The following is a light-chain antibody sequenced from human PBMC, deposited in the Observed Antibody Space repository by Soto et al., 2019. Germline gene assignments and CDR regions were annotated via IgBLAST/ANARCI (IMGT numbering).Light chain of an antibody. V-gene: IGLV1-51*01. CDR3: GSWDSSSTFYV. CDR1: SSNIGGNS. Sequence: QSVLTQPPSVSAAPGQKVTISCSGSSSNIGGNSVSWYQQLPGTAPKLLIYDDNKRPSGIPDRFSGSKSGTSATLGITGFQTGDEADYYCGSWDSSSTFYVFGTGTKVTVL. CDR2: DDN. J-gene: IGLJ1*01.